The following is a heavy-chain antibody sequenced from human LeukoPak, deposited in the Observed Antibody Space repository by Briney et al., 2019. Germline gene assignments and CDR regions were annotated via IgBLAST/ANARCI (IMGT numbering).Heavy chain of an antibody. CDR3: VRDLGGFWSGYYYY. CDR2: IYYSGST. J-gene: IGHJ4*02. CDR1: GGSISSGGYY. Sequence: PSETLSLTCTVSGGSISSGGYYWSWIRQHPGKGLEWIGYIYYSGSTYYNPSLKSRVTISVDTSKNQFSLKLSSVTAADTAVYYCVRDLGGFWSGYYYYWGQGTLVTVSS. V-gene: IGHV4-31*03. D-gene: IGHD3-3*01.